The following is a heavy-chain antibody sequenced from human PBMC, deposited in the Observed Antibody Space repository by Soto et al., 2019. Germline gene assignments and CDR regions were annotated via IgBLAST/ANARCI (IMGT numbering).Heavy chain of an antibody. CDR3: ARQNRQLGFYYYGMDV. D-gene: IGHD6-6*01. J-gene: IGHJ6*02. V-gene: IGHV5-10-1*01. CDR2: IDPSDSRT. Sequence: TGESLKISCEASGYMFPIYHISWVRQMPGKGLEWVGKIDPSDSRTMYRPSSRARITISVDKSINAAYLEWGRLKASDTAMYYCARQNRQLGFYYYGMDVWGQGTTVTVSS. CDR1: GYMFPIYH.